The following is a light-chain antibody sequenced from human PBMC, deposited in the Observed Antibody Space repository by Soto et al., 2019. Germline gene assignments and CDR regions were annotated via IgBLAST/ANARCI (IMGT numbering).Light chain of an antibody. CDR2: EVS. J-gene: IGLJ1*01. CDR1: SSDVGGYNY. V-gene: IGLV2-14*01. CDR3: SSYTSSSTPYV. Sequence: SGLSVPASVCGCPGQWSTISCTGTSSDVGGYNYVSWYQQHPGKAPKLMIYEVSNRPSGVSNRFSGSKSGNTASLTISGLQAEDEADYYCSSYTSSSTPYVFGTGTKVTVL.